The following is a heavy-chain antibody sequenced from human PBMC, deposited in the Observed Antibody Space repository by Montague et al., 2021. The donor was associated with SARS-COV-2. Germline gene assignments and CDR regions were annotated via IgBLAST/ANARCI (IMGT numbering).Heavy chain of an antibody. D-gene: IGHD4-17*01. J-gene: IGHJ3*02. V-gene: IGHV3-23*01. CDR1: GFTFSSYA. Sequence: SLRLSCAASGFTFSSYAMSWVRQAPGKGLEWVSAISGSGCSTYYADSVKGRFTLSRDNSKNTPYLQMNSLRAEDTAVYYCAKTLMTTVTTWAFDIWGQGTMVTVSS. CDR3: AKTLMTTVTTWAFDI. CDR2: ISGSGCST.